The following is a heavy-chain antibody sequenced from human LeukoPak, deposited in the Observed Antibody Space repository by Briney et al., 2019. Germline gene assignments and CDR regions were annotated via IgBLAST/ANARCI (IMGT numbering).Heavy chain of an antibody. D-gene: IGHD4/OR15-4a*01. V-gene: IGHV3-23*01. Sequence: GGSLRLSCTVSGITLSNYGMSWVRQAPGKGLEWVAGMSGSGGSTNYADSVKGRFTISRDNSKNTLYLQMNSLRAEDTAVYYCAKSPMVRLVATYWYFDLWGRGTLVTVSS. J-gene: IGHJ2*01. CDR3: AKSPMVRLVATYWYFDL. CDR1: GITLSNYG. CDR2: MSGSGGST.